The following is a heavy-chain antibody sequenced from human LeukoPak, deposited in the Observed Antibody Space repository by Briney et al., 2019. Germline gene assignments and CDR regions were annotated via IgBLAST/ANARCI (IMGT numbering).Heavy chain of an antibody. D-gene: IGHD3-10*01. CDR3: AREWREVRGAGWYFDY. J-gene: IGHJ4*02. CDR1: GFTFSSYA. V-gene: IGHV3-30-3*01. CDR2: ISYGGSNK. Sequence: GGSLRLSCAASGFTFSSYAMRWVRQAPGKGLEWVAVISYGGSNKYYADSVKGRFTISRDNSKNPLYLQMNSLRAEDTAVYYCAREWREVRGAGWYFDYWGQGTLVTVSS.